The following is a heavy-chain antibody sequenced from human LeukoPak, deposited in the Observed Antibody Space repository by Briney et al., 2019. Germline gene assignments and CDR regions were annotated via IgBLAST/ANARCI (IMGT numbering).Heavy chain of an antibody. CDR2: TYPGDSDP. J-gene: IGHJ4*02. CDR1: GYRFTSYW. CDR3: ARQYYFDY. V-gene: IGHV5-51*01. Sequence: GESLKISCKGSGYRFTSYWIGWVRQMPGKGLEWMGITYPGDSDPRYSPSFQGQVTISADKSTSTAYLQWSSLKASDIAMYYCARQYYFDYWGQGTLVTVSS.